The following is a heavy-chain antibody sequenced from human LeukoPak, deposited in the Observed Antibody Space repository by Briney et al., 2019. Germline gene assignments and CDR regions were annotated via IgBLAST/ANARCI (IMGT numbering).Heavy chain of an antibody. J-gene: IGHJ4*02. D-gene: IGHD1-14*01. Sequence: GGSLRLSCAASGFTFDDYAMHWVRQAPGKGLEWVSGISWNSGSIGYADSVKGRFTISRDNAKNSLYLQMNSLRAEDTALYYCLAETYEPLWGQGTLVTVSS. CDR2: ISWNSGSI. V-gene: IGHV3-9*01. CDR3: LAETYEPL. CDR1: GFTFDDYA.